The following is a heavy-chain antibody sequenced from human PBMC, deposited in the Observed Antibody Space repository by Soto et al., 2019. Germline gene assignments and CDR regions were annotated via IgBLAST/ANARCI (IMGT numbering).Heavy chain of an antibody. V-gene: IGHV3-30-3*01. CDR1: GFTFSSYA. CDR2: ISYDGSNK. CDR3: ARARREVTYYYDSSGYYLY. D-gene: IGHD3-22*01. Sequence: LSLTCAASGFTFSSYAMHWVRQAPGKGLEWVAVISYDGSNKYYADSVKGRFTISRDNSKNTLYLQMNSLRAEDTAVYYCARARREVTYYYDSSGYYLYWGQGTLVTVSS. J-gene: IGHJ4*02.